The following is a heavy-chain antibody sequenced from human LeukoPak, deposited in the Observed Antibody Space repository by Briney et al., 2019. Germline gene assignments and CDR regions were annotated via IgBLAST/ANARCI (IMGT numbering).Heavy chain of an antibody. CDR3: ARSVGGHFDY. V-gene: IGHV3-48*02. Sequence: PGGSLRLSCAASGFTFSVYSMNWVRQPPGRGLEWVSYITSNSATIQYADSVKGRFTISRDNAKHSLSLQMNSLRDEDTAVYYCARSVGGHFDYWGQGMLVTVSS. D-gene: IGHD3-16*01. CDR1: GFTFSVYS. CDR2: ITSNSATI. J-gene: IGHJ4*02.